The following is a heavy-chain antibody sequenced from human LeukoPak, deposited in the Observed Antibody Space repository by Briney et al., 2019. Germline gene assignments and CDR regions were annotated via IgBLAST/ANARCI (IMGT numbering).Heavy chain of an antibody. D-gene: IGHD2-8*01. Sequence: PGGSLRLSCAVSGFTFSSYWMNWVRQAPGKGLEWVADIKQDGSEKNYVDSVKARFTISRDNAKSSLFLQMNDLRAEDTAVYYCAKGGRGNGEVYWGQGTLVTVSS. CDR2: IKQDGSEK. V-gene: IGHV3-7*01. J-gene: IGHJ4*02. CDR1: GFTFSSYW. CDR3: AKGGRGNGEVY.